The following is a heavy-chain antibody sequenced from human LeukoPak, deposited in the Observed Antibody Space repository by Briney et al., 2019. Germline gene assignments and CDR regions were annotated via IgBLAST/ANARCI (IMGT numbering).Heavy chain of an antibody. CDR3: ARGRQQLRY. D-gene: IGHD6-13*01. J-gene: IGHJ4*02. Sequence: PSETLSLTCTVSGGSISSYYWSWIRQPPGKGLEWIGEINHSGSTNYNPSLKSRVTISVDTSKNQFSLKLSSVTAADTAVYYCARGRQQLRYWGQGTLVTVSS. CDR2: INHSGST. V-gene: IGHV4-34*01. CDR1: GGSISSYY.